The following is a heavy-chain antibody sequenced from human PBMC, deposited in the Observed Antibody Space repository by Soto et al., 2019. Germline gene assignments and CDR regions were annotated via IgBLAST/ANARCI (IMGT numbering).Heavy chain of an antibody. CDR1: GFTFSSYW. J-gene: IGHJ4*02. CDR3: ARHPASCTSTSCYFDY. D-gene: IGHD2-2*01. Sequence: PGGSLRLSCAASGFTFSSYWMTWVRQAPGKGLEWVANIKQDGNEKYYVDSVKGRFTISRDNAKNSLFVQMNSLRAEDKDVYYCARHPASCTSTSCYFDYWGQGTLVIVSS. V-gene: IGHV3-7*03. CDR2: IKQDGNEK.